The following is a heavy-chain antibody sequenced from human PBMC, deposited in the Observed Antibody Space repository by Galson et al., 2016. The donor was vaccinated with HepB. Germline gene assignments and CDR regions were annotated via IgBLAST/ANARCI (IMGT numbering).Heavy chain of an antibody. CDR3: ARDPVFGD. V-gene: IGHV4-59*12. CDR2: IHYGGTN. J-gene: IGHJ4*02. CDR1: SDSITHYS. Sequence: SETLSLTCTVSSDSITHYSWNWIRQPPGKGLEWLGWIHYGGTNNYNPTLKSRVTIPKDTPKNQFSLNLISVTAADTAVYYCARDPVFGDWGQGTLVTVSS.